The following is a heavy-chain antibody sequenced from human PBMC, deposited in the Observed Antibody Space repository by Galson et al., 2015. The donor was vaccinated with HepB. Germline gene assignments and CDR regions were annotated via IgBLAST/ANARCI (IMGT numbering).Heavy chain of an antibody. CDR3: TRDLDIVVVPAAHFDY. D-gene: IGHD2-2*03. CDR2: IRSKAYGGTT. V-gene: IGHV3-49*03. Sequence: SLRLSCAASGFTFGDYAMSWFRQAPGKGLEWVGFIRSKAYGGTTEYAASVKGRFTISRDDSKSIAYLQMNSLKTEDTAVYYCTRDLDIVVVPAAHFDYWGQGTLVTVSS. J-gene: IGHJ4*02. CDR1: GFTFGDYA.